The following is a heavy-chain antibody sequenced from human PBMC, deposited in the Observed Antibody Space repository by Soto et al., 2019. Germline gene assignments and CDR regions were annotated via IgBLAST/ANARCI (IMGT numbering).Heavy chain of an antibody. CDR2: IYYSGST. D-gene: IGHD4-17*01. CDR1: GGSISSGGYY. CDR3: ARDRIEYYGRAFDI. Sequence: QVQLQESGPGLVKPSQTLSLTCTVSGGSISSGGYYWSWIRQHPGKGLEWIGYIYYSGSTYYNPSLKRRVTISVDTSKNQFSLKLSSVTAADTAVYYCARDRIEYYGRAFDIWGQGTMVTVSS. J-gene: IGHJ3*02. V-gene: IGHV4-31*03.